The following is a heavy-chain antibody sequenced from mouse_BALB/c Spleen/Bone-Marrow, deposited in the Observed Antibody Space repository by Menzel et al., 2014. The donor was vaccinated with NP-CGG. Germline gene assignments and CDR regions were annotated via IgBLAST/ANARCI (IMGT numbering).Heavy chain of an antibody. D-gene: IGHD2-13*01. CDR2: INPSNGGT. CDR1: GYTFTSYY. Sequence: VQLQQSGAELVKPGASVKLSCKASGYTFTSYYMYWVKQRPGQGLEWIGEINPSNGGTNFNEKFKSKATLTVDKSSSTAYIQLSSLTSEDSAVYYCTRRLLYYAMDYWGQGTSVTVSS. V-gene: IGHV1S81*02. CDR3: TRRLLYYAMDY. J-gene: IGHJ4*01.